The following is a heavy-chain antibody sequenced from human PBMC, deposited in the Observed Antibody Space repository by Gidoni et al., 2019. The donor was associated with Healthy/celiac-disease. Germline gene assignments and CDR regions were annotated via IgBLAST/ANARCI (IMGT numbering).Heavy chain of an antibody. CDR3: ARRGEWEPHFDY. Sequence: QLQLQESGPGLVKPSETLSLNRTVSGGSSSSSSYYWGWIRQPPGKGLEWIGSIYYSGSTYYHPSLKSRVTISVDTSKTQFSLKLSSVTAADTAVYYCARRGEWEPHFDYWGQGTLVTVSS. J-gene: IGHJ4*02. V-gene: IGHV4-39*01. CDR2: IYYSGST. D-gene: IGHD1-26*01. CDR1: GGSSSSSSYY.